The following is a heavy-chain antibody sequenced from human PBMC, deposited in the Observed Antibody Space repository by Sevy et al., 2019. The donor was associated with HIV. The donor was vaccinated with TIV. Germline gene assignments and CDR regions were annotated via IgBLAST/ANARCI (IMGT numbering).Heavy chain of an antibody. J-gene: IGHJ6*02. CDR3: ARVLVVVVTAIPYYYGMDV. V-gene: IGHV1-8*01. CDR2: MNPNSGNT. D-gene: IGHD2-21*02. Sequence: ASVKVSCNASGYTFTSYDINWVRQATGQGLEWMGWMNPNSGNTGYAQKFQGRVTMTRNTSISTAYMELSSLRSEDTAVYYCARVLVVVVTAIPYYYGMDVWGQGTTVTVSS. CDR1: GYTFTSYD.